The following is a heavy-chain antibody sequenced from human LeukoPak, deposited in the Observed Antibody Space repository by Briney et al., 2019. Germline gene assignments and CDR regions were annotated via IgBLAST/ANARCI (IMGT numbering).Heavy chain of an antibody. V-gene: IGHV3-21*01. Sequence: PGGSLRLSCAASGFTFSSYSMNWVRQAPGKGLEWVSSISSSSSYIYYADSVKGRFTISRDNAKNSLYLQMNSLRAEDTAVYYCARVPWFGEHVQGAFDIWGQGTMVTVSS. CDR1: GFTFSSYS. CDR2: ISSSSSYI. J-gene: IGHJ3*02. D-gene: IGHD3-10*01. CDR3: ARVPWFGEHVQGAFDI.